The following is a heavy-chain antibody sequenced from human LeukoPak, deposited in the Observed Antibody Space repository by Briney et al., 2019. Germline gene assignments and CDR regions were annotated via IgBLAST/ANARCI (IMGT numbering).Heavy chain of an antibody. Sequence: PSETLSLTCTVSGGSISSYYWSWIRQPPGKGLEWIGYIYYSGSTYYNPSLKSRVTISVDTSKNQFSLKLSSVTAADTAVYYCARHYMVWFGETIDYWGQGTLVTVSS. D-gene: IGHD3-10*01. CDR2: IYYSGST. J-gene: IGHJ4*02. CDR3: ARHYMVWFGETIDY. V-gene: IGHV4-59*08. CDR1: GGSISSYY.